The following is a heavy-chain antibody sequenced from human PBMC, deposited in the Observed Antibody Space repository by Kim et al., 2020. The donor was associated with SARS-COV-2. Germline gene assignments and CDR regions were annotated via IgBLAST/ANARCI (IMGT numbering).Heavy chain of an antibody. Sequence: SETLSLTCTVSGASISSYYWSWIRQPPGKGLEWIGHIYYSESTNYNPSLKSRVTISVDTSKNQFPLNLNSVTAADTAMSSCARSRRGSSWYWYYFDFWG. D-gene: IGHD6-13*01. CDR2: IYYSEST. V-gene: IGHV4-59*01. CDR3: ARSRRGSSWYWYYFDF. J-gene: IGHJ4*01. CDR1: GASISSYY.